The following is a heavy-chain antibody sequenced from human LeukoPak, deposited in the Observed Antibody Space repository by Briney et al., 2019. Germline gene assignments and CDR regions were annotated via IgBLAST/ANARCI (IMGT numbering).Heavy chain of an antibody. V-gene: IGHV1-2*02. CDR3: ASDALTGDDVSDI. CDR1: GYTFSVYY. Sequence: GASVKVSCKASGYTFSVYYVHWLRQAPGQGLEWMGWIDPKSGGTKFAQPFQGRVTMTRDTSITTAYMELSRLRSDDTAVYYCASDALTGDDVSDIWGQGTMVTVYS. CDR2: IDPKSGGT. D-gene: IGHD7-27*01. J-gene: IGHJ3*02.